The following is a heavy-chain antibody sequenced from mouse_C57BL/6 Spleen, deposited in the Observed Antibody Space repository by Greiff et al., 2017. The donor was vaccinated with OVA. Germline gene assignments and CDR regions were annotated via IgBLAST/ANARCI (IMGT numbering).Heavy chain of an antibody. CDR3: ARRWDGY. V-gene: IGHV1-54*01. D-gene: IGHD4-1*01. J-gene: IGHJ2*01. CDR2: INPGSGGT. Sequence: VMLVESGAELVRPGTSVKVSCKASGYAFTNYLIEWVKQRPGQGLEWIGVINPGSGGTNYNEKFKGKATLTADKSSSTAYMQLSSLTSEDSAVYFCARRWDGYWGQGTTLTVSS. CDR1: GYAFTNYL.